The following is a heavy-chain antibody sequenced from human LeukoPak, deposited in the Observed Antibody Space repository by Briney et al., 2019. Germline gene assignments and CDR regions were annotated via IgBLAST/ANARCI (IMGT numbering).Heavy chain of an antibody. Sequence: VASVKVSCKATGYTFTNYNMNWVRQAPGQGLEWMGWINTNTGNPTYAQGFTGRFVFSLDTSISTAYLLISSLKAEDTAIYYCARWSLPYNNWFDPWGQGTLVTVSS. J-gene: IGHJ5*02. V-gene: IGHV7-4-1*02. CDR2: INTNTGNP. CDR1: GYTFTNYN. CDR3: ARWSLPYNNWFDP. D-gene: IGHD3-10*01.